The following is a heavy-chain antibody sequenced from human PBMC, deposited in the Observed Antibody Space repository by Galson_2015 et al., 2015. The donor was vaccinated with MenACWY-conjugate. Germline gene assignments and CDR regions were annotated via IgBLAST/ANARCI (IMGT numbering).Heavy chain of an antibody. J-gene: IGHJ4*02. CDR3: ASQGFGSSSLDY. D-gene: IGHD6-6*01. CDR1: GYTFTTYW. CDR2: IYPGDSDT. Sequence: QSGAEVKKPGESLKISCKGSGYTFTTYWIAWVRQMPGKGLEWMGIIYPGDSDTRYSPSFQGLVTISADKSITTAYLQWGSLEASDTAMYCCASQGFGSSSLDYWGQGTLVTVSS. V-gene: IGHV5-51*01.